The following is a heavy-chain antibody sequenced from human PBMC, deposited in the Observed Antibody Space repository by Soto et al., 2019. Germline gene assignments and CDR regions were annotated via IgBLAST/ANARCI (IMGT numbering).Heavy chain of an antibody. V-gene: IGHV4-59*01. Sequence: LSLTCTVSGGSISSYYWSWIRQPPGKGLEWIGYIYYSGSTNYNSPLKSRVTISVDTSKNQLSLKLSSVTAADTAVYYCARATYYYDRSGYYGYYFDYSAQRTLVPGS. J-gene: IGHJ4*02. CDR1: GGSISSYY. D-gene: IGHD3-22*01. CDR2: IYYSGST. CDR3: ARATYYYDRSGYYGYYFDY.